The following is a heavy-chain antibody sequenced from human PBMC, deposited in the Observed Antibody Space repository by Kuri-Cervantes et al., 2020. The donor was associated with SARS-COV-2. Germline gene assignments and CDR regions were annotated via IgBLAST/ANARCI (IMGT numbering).Heavy chain of an antibody. CDR2: ISSSSSTI. Sequence: GGSLRPSCAASGSTFSSYSMNWVRQAPGKGLEWVSYISSSSSTIYYADSVKGRFTNSRDNANNSLYLQMNSLRDEDTAVYYCARDLLNVWSGYYYYYGMDVWGQGTTVTVSS. V-gene: IGHV3-48*02. J-gene: IGHJ6*02. CDR1: GSTFSSYS. D-gene: IGHD3-3*01. CDR3: ARDLLNVWSGYYYYYGMDV.